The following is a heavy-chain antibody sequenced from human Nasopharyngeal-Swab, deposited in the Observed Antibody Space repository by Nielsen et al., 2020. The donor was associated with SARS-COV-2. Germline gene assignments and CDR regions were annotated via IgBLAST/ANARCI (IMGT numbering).Heavy chain of an antibody. D-gene: IGHD6-19*01. J-gene: IGHJ4*02. CDR2: LYWDDDN. V-gene: IGHV2-5*02. Sequence: SGPTLVNPSQTLTLTCTFSGFSLSTSTVGVSWVRQLPGKALEWLALLYWDDDNRYNPSLKSRITITKDTSKNHVVLTMTNMDPVDTATYFCVHSTGWRLDYWGQGTLVTVSS. CDR1: GFSLSTSTVG. CDR3: VHSTGWRLDY.